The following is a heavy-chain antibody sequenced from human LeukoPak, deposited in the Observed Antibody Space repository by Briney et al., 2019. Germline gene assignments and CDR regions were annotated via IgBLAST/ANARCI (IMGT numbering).Heavy chain of an antibody. V-gene: IGHV3-13*01. D-gene: IGHD5-18*01. Sequence: GGSLRLSCTASGFTLSSHDMHWVRQVTGKGLEWIAAIASGSQTFYAGSVKGRFTISREDAKNSLYLQMNSLRAGDTAVYYCVREARGYHYTCFDYWGQGTLVTVSS. CDR1: GFTLSSHD. J-gene: IGHJ4*02. CDR2: IASGSQT. CDR3: VREARGYHYTCFDY.